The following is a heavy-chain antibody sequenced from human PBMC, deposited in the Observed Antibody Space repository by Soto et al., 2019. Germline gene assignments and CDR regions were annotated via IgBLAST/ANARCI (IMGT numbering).Heavy chain of an antibody. CDR2: INHSGST. D-gene: IGHD3-16*01. CDR3: ARSMGGRAYYYYYYGMDV. Sequence: KASETLSLTCAVYGGSFSGYYWSWIRQPPGKGLEWIGEINHSGSTNYNPSLKSRVTISVDTSKNQFSLKLSSVTAADTAVYYCARSMGGRAYYYYYYGMDVWGQGTTVTVSS. J-gene: IGHJ6*02. V-gene: IGHV4-34*01. CDR1: GGSFSGYY.